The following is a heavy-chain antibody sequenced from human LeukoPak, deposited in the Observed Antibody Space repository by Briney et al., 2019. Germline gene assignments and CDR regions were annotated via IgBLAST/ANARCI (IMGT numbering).Heavy chain of an antibody. J-gene: IGHJ6*03. CDR1: GFTFSSYW. CDR3: ARAQLSYYYYMDV. V-gene: IGHV3-74*01. D-gene: IGHD2-2*01. CDR2: INSDGSST. Sequence: GGSLRLSCAASGFTFSSYWMHWVRQAPGKGLVWVSRINSDGSSTSYADSVKGRFTISRDNAKNTLYLQMNSLRAEDTAVYYCARAQLSYYYYMDVWGKGTTVTVSS.